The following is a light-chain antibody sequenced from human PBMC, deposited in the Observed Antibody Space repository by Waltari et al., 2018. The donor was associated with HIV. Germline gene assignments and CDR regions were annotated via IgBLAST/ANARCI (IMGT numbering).Light chain of an antibody. J-gene: IGLJ1*01. CDR1: SPHTGAGFD. Sequence: QSVLTQPPSVSAAPGQRVTISCPGSSPHTGAGFDVHWYQQLPGPAPKLLIYDNTSRPSGVPDRISGSKSGTSASLAITGLQAEDEADYYCQSYDSSLSGYVFGTGTKVTVL. CDR3: QSYDSSLSGYV. V-gene: IGLV1-40*01. CDR2: DNT.